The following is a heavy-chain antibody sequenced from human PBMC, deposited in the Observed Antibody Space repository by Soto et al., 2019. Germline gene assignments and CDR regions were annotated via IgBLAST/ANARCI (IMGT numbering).Heavy chain of an antibody. D-gene: IGHD3-10*01. CDR1: CYTFTSYG. CDR2: ISAYNGNT. Sequence: SVKVSFKASCYTFTSYGISWVRQAPVQGLEWMGWISAYNGNTNYAQKLQGRVTMTTDTSTSTAYMELRSLRSDDTAVYYCARDPASGIAKKYYYYYYYGMDVWGQGTKVTVYS. CDR3: ARDPASGIAKKYYYYYYYGMDV. J-gene: IGHJ6*02. V-gene: IGHV1-18*04.